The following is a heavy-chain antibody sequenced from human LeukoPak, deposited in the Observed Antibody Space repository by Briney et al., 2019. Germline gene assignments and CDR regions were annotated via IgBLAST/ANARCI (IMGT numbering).Heavy chain of an antibody. CDR2: ISSNGGST. Sequence: GGSLRLSCSASGFTFSSYAMHWVRQAPGKGLEYVSAISSNGGSTYYADSVKGRFTISRDNSKNTLYLQMSSLRAEDTAVCYCVKVGSGRPFDYWGQGTLVTVSS. V-gene: IGHV3-64D*06. CDR1: GFTFSSYA. J-gene: IGHJ4*02. CDR3: VKVGSGRPFDY. D-gene: IGHD6-19*01.